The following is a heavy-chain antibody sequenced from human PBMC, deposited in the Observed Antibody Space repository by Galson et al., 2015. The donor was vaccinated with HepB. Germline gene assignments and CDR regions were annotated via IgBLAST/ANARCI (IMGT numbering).Heavy chain of an antibody. D-gene: IGHD3-10*01. V-gene: IGHV3-23*01. CDR2: ISGSGGST. J-gene: IGHJ3*02. CDR3: AKDVPFGELWGDAFDI. CDR1: GFTFSSYA. Sequence: SLRLSCAASGFTFSSYAMSWVRQAPGKGLEWVSAISGSGGSTYYADSVKGRFTISRDNSKNTLYLQMNSLRAEDTAVYYCAKDVPFGELWGDAFDIWGQGTMVTVSS.